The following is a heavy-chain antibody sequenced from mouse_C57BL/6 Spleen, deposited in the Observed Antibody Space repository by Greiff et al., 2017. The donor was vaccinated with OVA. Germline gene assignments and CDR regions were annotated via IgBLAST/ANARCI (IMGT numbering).Heavy chain of an antibody. CDR2: INPSSGYT. Sequence: QVQLQQSGAELARPGASVKMSCKASGYTFTSYTMHWVKQRPGQGLEWIGYINPSSGYTKYNQKFKDKATLTADKSSSTAYMQLSSLTSEDSAVYYCARGGGLYSNYEMGYWGQGTSVTVSS. D-gene: IGHD2-5*01. CDR3: ARGGGLYSNYEMGY. J-gene: IGHJ4*01. CDR1: GYTFTSYT. V-gene: IGHV1-4*01.